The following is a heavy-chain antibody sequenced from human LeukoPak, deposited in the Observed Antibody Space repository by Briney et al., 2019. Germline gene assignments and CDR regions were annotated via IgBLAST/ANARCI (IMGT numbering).Heavy chain of an antibody. J-gene: IGHJ4*02. CDR1: GGSISSSSYY. CDR2: IYSGGST. D-gene: IGHD4-23*01. CDR3: ARVVYAGNLDY. V-gene: IGHV3-66*01. Sequence: ASETLSLTCTVSGGSISSSSYYWGWIRQAPGKGLEWVSVIYSGGSTYYADSMKGRFTISRDSSKNTLYLQMNSLRAEDTAVYYCARVVYAGNLDYWGQGTLVTVSS.